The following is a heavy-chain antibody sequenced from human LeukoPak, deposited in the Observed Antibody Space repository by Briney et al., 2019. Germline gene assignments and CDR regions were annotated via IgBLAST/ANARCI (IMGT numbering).Heavy chain of an antibody. CDR2: MNEDGSIT. Sequence: GGSLRLSCAASGFNFSRYWMHWVRQGPGKELIWVARMNEDGSITNYADSVRGRFTISRDNARNTLYLQMNSLRAEDTALYYCSKDLRGRDDSWGRGTLVTVSS. V-gene: IGHV3-74*01. CDR3: SKDLRGRDDS. D-gene: IGHD3-16*01. CDR1: GFNFSRYW. J-gene: IGHJ4*02.